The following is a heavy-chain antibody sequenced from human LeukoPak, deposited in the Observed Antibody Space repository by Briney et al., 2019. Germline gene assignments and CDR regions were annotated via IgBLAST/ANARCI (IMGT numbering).Heavy chain of an antibody. CDR3: ANTPQPSAYSGYDRYGMDV. CDR2: IRYDGSNK. Sequence: GGSLRLSCAASGFTLSSYGMHWVRQAPGKGLEWVAFIRYDGSNKYYADSVKGRFTISRDNSKNTLYLQMNSLRAEDTAVYYCANTPQPSAYSGYDRYGMDVWGQGTTVTVSS. J-gene: IGHJ6*02. CDR1: GFTLSSYG. V-gene: IGHV3-30*02. D-gene: IGHD5-12*01.